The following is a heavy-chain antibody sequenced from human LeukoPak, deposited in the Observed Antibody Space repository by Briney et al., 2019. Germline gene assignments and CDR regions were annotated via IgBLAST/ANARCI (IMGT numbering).Heavy chain of an antibody. J-gene: IGHJ2*01. CDR3: ARAYCSSNTCPTVRYWYFDL. CDR2: TSAYNGDT. D-gene: IGHD2-2*01. V-gene: IGHV1-18*01. Sequence: GASVKVSCKASGYTFSKYGISWVRQAPGQGLEWMGWTSAYNGDTNYAQKLQGRVTMTTDTPTSTAYMELRSLRSDDTAVYYCARAYCSSNTCPTVRYWYFDLWGRGTLVSVSS. CDR1: GYTFSKYG.